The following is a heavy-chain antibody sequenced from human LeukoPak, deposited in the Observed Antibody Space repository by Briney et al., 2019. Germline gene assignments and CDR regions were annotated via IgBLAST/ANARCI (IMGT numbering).Heavy chain of an antibody. CDR2: INPKNAAT. CDR1: GYTFTGHY. Sequence: ASVKVSCKASGYTFTGHYIHWVRQAPGQGLEWMGWINPKNAATNYAQKFQGRVTMTRDTSTGTVYMEVNGLRSDDTAVYYCARTLYIASAPGGFDYWGQGTLVTVSS. V-gene: IGHV1-2*02. CDR3: ARTLYIASAPGGFDY. D-gene: IGHD3-16*01. J-gene: IGHJ4*02.